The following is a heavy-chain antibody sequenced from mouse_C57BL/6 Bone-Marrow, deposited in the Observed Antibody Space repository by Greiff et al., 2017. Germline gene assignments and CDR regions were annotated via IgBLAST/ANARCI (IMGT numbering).Heavy chain of an antibody. Sequence: QVQLQQPGAELVMPGASVKLSCKASGYTFTSYWMHWVKQRPGQGLEWIGEIDPSDSYPNYNQKFKGKSTLTVDKSSSTAYMQLSSLTSEDSAVYYCARDYYGSSYWSYYFDYWGQGTTLTVSS. CDR3: ARDYYGSSYWSYYFDY. V-gene: IGHV1-69*01. D-gene: IGHD1-1*01. CDR2: IDPSDSYP. J-gene: IGHJ2*01. CDR1: GYTFTSYW.